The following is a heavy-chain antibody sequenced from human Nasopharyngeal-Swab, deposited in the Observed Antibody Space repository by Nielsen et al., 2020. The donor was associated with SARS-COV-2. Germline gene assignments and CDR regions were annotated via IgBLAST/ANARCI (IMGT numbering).Heavy chain of an antibody. Sequence: SETLSLTCAVYDGSFSGYYWSWIRQAPGKGLEWIGEINHSGSTNYNPSLKSRATISLDTSKNQFSLKLTSVTAADTAVYYCARGEVLRFLEWSSAGGMDVWGQGTTVTVSS. D-gene: IGHD3-3*01. J-gene: IGHJ6*02. CDR1: DGSFSGYY. CDR3: ARGEVLRFLEWSSAGGMDV. CDR2: INHSGST. V-gene: IGHV4-34*01.